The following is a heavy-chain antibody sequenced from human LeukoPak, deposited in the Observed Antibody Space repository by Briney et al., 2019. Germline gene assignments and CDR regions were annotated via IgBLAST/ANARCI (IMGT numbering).Heavy chain of an antibody. D-gene: IGHD4-17*01. CDR2: IIPIFGTA. Sequence: SVKVSCKASGGTFSSYAISWVRQAPGQGLEWMGGIIPIFGTANYAQKFQGRVTITADESTSTAYMELSSLRSEDTAVYYCARGISYGDPETDYWGQGTLVTVSS. CDR3: ARGISYGDPETDY. J-gene: IGHJ4*02. V-gene: IGHV1-69*13. CDR1: GGTFSSYA.